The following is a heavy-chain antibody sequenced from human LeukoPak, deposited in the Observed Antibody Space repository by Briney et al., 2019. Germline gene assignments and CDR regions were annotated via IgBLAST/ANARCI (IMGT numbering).Heavy chain of an antibody. CDR2: IYSNEDT. CDR3: ARAAGASGGQYFDY. Sequence: SETLSLTCTVSGGSISTYHWSWIRQPAGKGLEWIGRIYSNEDTRYNPSLKSRVTMSVDTSKNQFSLKVSSVTAADTAVYYCARAAGASGGQYFDYWGQGTLVAVSS. J-gene: IGHJ4*02. D-gene: IGHD2-15*01. V-gene: IGHV4-4*07. CDR1: GGSISTYH.